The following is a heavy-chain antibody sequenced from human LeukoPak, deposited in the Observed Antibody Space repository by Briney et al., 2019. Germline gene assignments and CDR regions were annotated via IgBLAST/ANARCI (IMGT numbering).Heavy chain of an antibody. J-gene: IGHJ5*02. CDR1: GFTFSSYG. V-gene: IGHV3-7*01. CDR3: VRDIDL. Sequence: GGSLRLSCAASGFTFSSYGMHWVRQAPGKGLEWVANIKEDGSEIYYVASVKGRFTISRDNAKSSVFLQMNSLRVEDTAVYYCVRDIDLWGQGTLVTVSS. CDR2: IKEDGSEI.